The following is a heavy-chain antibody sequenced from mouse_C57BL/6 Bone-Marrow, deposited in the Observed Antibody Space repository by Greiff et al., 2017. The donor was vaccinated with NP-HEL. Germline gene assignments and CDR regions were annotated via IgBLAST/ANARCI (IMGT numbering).Heavy chain of an antibody. D-gene: IGHD1-1*01. V-gene: IGHV1-74*01. CDR2: IHPSDSDT. CDR1: GYTFTSYW. J-gene: IGHJ4*01. CDR3: AMGHYGSSFYAMDY. Sequence: QVQLQQPGAELVKPGASVKVSCKASGYTFTSYWMHWVKQRPGQGLEWIGRIHPSDSDTNYNQKFKGKATLTVDKSSSTAYMQLSSLTSEDSAFYYCAMGHYGSSFYAMDYWGQGTSVTVSS.